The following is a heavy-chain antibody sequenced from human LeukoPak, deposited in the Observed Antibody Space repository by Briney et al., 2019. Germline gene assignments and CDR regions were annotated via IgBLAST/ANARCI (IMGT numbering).Heavy chain of an antibody. CDR1: GYTFTGYY. J-gene: IGHJ4*02. Sequence: ASVKVSCKASGYTFTGYYMHWVRQAPGQGLEWMGRINPNSGGTNYAQKFQGRVTMTRDMSISTAYMELSRLRSDDTAVYYCARDPDYTITMVRGSPGDYWGQGTLVTVSS. D-gene: IGHD3-10*01. CDR2: INPNSGGT. V-gene: IGHV1-2*06. CDR3: ARDPDYTITMVRGSPGDY.